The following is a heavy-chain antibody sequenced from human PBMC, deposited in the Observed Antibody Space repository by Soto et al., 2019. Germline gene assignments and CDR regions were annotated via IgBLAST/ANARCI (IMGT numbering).Heavy chain of an antibody. CDR3: AVGYCSSTSGYGEDYFDY. CDR1: GGTFSSYT. J-gene: IGHJ4*02. CDR2: IIPILGIA. V-gene: IGHV1-69*02. D-gene: IGHD2-2*01. Sequence: QVQLVQSGAEVKKPGSSVKVSCKASGGTFSSYTISWVRQAPGQGLEWMGRIIPILGIANYAQKFQGRVTITAGKATSTAYRELRSVRSEETAVYYCAVGYCSSTSGYGEDYFDYWGQGTLVTVSS.